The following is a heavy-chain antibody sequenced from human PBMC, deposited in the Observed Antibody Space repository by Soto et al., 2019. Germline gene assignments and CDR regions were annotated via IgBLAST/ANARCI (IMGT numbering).Heavy chain of an antibody. V-gene: IGHV3-64D*08. CDR2: ISSNGGST. J-gene: IGHJ4*02. D-gene: IGHD3-3*01. Sequence: PGGPLRLSCSASGFTFSSYAMHWVRQAPGKGLEYVSAISSNGGSTYYADSVKGRFTISRDNSKTTLYLQMSSLRAEDTAVYYCVKDYDFWSGYYKAAFDYWGQGTLVTVSS. CDR3: VKDYDFWSGYYKAAFDY. CDR1: GFTFSSYA.